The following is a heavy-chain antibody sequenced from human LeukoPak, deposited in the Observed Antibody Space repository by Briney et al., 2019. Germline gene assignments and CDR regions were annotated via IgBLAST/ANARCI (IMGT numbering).Heavy chain of an antibody. CDR1: GYTFTSHD. V-gene: IGHV1-8*01. Sequence: ASVKVSCKASGYTFTSHDINWVRQASGQGLEWMGWMNPNGGNTGYAQKFQGRVTMTRNTSISTAYMELSTLRSEDTAVYYCARGPVYGGVGNWFDPWGQGTLVTVSS. CDR2: MNPNGGNT. CDR3: ARGPVYGGVGNWFDP. J-gene: IGHJ5*02. D-gene: IGHD3-16*01.